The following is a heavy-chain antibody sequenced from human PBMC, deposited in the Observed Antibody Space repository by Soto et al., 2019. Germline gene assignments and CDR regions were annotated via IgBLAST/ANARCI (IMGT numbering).Heavy chain of an antibody. CDR3: ARTHRYSPRSLIDY. CDR2: VNPNSGGT. D-gene: IGHD5-18*01. CDR1: GYTFTGYY. V-gene: IGHV1-2*02. Sequence: ASVKVSCKASGYTFTGYYRHWVGQAPGQGREWMGWVNPNSGGTNYAQKFQGSVTMTRDTSISTADMELSRLRSDDTAVYYCARTHRYSPRSLIDYWGQGTLVTVSS. J-gene: IGHJ4*02.